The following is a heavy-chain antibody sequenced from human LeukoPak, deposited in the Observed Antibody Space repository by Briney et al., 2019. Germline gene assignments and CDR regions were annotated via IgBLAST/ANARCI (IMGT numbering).Heavy chain of an antibody. V-gene: IGHV3-23*01. CDR1: GFTFINYA. Sequence: GGSLRLSCAASGFTFINYAMSWVRQAPGKGLEWVSGISGSGGSTYYADSVKGRFTISRDNSKNTLYLQMNSLRAEDTAVYYCTTSDLGFEGPFDYWGQGTLVTVSS. CDR3: TTSDLGFEGPFDY. CDR2: ISGSGGST. D-gene: IGHD3-9*01. J-gene: IGHJ4*02.